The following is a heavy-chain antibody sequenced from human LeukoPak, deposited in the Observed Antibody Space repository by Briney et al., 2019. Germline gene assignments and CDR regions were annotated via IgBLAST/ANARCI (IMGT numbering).Heavy chain of an antibody. J-gene: IGHJ4*02. V-gene: IGHV1-2*02. CDR2: INPNSGGT. CDR1: GYTFTGYY. Sequence: ASVKVPCKASGYTFTGYYMHWVRQAPGQGLEWMGWINPNSGGTNYAQKFQGRVTMTRDTSIGTAYMELSRLRSDDTAVYYCATSQATKPAGYWGQGTLVTVSS. D-gene: IGHD5-12*01. CDR3: ATSQATKPAGY.